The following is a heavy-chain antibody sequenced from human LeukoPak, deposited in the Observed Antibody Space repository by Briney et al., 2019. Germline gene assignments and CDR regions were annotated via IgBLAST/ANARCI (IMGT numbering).Heavy chain of an antibody. CDR1: GFTFSRYS. J-gene: IGHJ4*02. D-gene: IGHD3-22*01. Sequence: GGSLRLSCVGSGFTFSRYSLNWVRQAPGKGLEWVSSISVRSNYIYYADSVRGRFSISRDDARDSLYLQMNSLRAEDTAVYFCVRLRRNSDTSGFYYYYDFWGQGTLVTVSS. CDR3: VRLRRNSDTSGFYYYYDF. V-gene: IGHV3-21*01. CDR2: ISVRSNYI.